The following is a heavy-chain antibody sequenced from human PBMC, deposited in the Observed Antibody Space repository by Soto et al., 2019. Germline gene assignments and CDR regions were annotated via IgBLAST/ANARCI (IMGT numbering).Heavy chain of an antibody. CDR2: ISYDGTNK. Sequence: QVQLVESGGGVVQPGRSLRLSCAASGFPFTIYGMHWVREGPGKGLEWLAVISYDGTNKFYADSVKGRFTISRDNSKNTLYLQMNSLRPEDTALYYCVGGQFYFDYRGQGTLVIVSS. CDR3: VGGQFYFDY. V-gene: IGHV3-30*03. CDR1: GFPFTIYG. D-gene: IGHD3-10*01. J-gene: IGHJ4*02.